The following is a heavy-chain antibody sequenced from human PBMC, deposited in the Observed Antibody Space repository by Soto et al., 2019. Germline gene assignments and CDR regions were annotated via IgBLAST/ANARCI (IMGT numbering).Heavy chain of an antibody. V-gene: IGHV4-59*01. D-gene: IGHD3-10*01. CDR2: IYHNGST. CDR3: ARVSITIVRGEDY. CDR1: GGSFSGYS. Sequence: SETLSLTCTVSGGSFSGYSWSWMRQPPGKGLEWIGYIYHNGSTNYNPSLKSRVTISLDTSKNQFSLMMSSVTAADTALYYCARVSITIVRGEDYWGQGTLVTVSS. J-gene: IGHJ4*02.